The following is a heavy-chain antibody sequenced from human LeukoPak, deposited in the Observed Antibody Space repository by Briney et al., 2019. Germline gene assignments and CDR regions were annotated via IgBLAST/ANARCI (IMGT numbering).Heavy chain of an antibody. CDR1: GGSFSGYY. CDR3: ARDRWLQLQGWFDP. J-gene: IGHJ5*02. D-gene: IGHD5-24*01. CDR2: IKHSGST. V-gene: IGHV4-34*01. Sequence: PSETLSLTCAVYGGSFSGYYWSWIRQPPGKGLEWIGEIKHSGSTNYNPSVKSRVTISVDTFKNQFSLKLSSVTAADTAVYYCARDRWLQLQGWFDPWGQGTLVTVSS.